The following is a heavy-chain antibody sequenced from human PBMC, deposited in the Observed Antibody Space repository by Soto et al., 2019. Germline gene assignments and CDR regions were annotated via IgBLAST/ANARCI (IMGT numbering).Heavy chain of an antibody. CDR3: ARDLGNHSSSWYYYYYGMDV. CDR2: IIPILGIA. V-gene: IGHV1-69*10. D-gene: IGHD6-13*01. Sequence: ASVKVSCKASGGTFSSYAISWGRQAPGQGLEWMGGIIPILGIANYAQKFQGRVTITADKSTSTAYMELSSLRSEDTAVYYCARDLGNHSSSWYYYYYGMDVWGQGTTVTVS. J-gene: IGHJ6*02. CDR1: GGTFSSYA.